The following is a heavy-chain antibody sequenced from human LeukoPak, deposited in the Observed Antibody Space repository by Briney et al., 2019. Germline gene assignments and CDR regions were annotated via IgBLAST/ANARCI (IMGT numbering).Heavy chain of an antibody. J-gene: IGHJ4*02. CDR3: ARECDQSKYRNTYFFDY. CDR2: ISYDGSNK. V-gene: IGHV3-30-3*01. D-gene: IGHD2/OR15-2a*01. Sequence: PGGSLRLSCAASGFTFSSYAMHWVRQAPGKGVEWVAVISYDGSNKYYADSVKGRFTISRDNSKNTLYLQMNSLRAEDTAVYYCARECDQSKYRNTYFFDYWGQGTLVTVSS. CDR1: GFTFSSYA.